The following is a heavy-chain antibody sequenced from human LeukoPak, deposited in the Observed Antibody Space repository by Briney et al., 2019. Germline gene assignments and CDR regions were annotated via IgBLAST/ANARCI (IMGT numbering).Heavy chain of an antibody. Sequence: PGGSLRLSCAASGFTVSSNYMSWVRQAPGKGLEWVSLIYSGGSTSYADSVKGRFTISRDNAKNSLYLQMNSLRDEDTALYYCVTDTSMGGLFDYWGQGTLVTVSS. V-gene: IGHV3-53*01. CDR1: GFTVSSNY. CDR2: IYSGGST. CDR3: VTDTSMGGLFDY. D-gene: IGHD5-18*01. J-gene: IGHJ4*02.